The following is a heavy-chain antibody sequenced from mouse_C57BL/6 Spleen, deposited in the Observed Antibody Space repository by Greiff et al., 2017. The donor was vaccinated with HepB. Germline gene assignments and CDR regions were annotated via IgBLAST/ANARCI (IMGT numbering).Heavy chain of an antibody. J-gene: IGHJ4*01. Sequence: EVQLQQSGPGLVKPSQSLSLTCSVTGYSITSGYYWNWIRQFPGNQLEWMGNISYDGSNNYNPSLKNRISITRDTSNNQFFLKLNSVTTEDTATYYCARDEVPLYGSSYVGAMDYWGQGTSVTVSS. CDR3: ARDEVPLYGSSYVGAMDY. V-gene: IGHV3-6*01. CDR2: ISYDGSN. CDR1: GYSITSGYY. D-gene: IGHD1-1*01.